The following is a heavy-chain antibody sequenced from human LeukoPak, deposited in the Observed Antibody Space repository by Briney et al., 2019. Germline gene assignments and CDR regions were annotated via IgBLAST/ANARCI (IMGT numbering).Heavy chain of an antibody. CDR3: ARSRFYFDY. V-gene: IGHV3-7*01. Sequence: QPGGSLRLSCAASGFTFSTYWMGWVRQAPGKGLEWVAKIEPDGSEKDHVDSVKGRFTISRDNAKNSLYLQLNSLRAEDTAVYYCARSRFYFDYWGQGTLVTVSS. CDR2: IEPDGSEK. CDR1: GFTFSTYW. J-gene: IGHJ4*02.